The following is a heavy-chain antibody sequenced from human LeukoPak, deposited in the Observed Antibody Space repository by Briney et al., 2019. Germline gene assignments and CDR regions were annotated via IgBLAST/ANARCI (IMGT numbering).Heavy chain of an antibody. J-gene: IGHJ4*02. D-gene: IGHD6-13*01. CDR1: GLTFSSYW. V-gene: IGHV3-74*01. Sequence: TGGSLRLSCAASGLTFSSYWMHWVRQAPGKGLVWVSRINWDGSSIGYADSVKGRFTISRDNAKNTVYLQMNSLRAEDTAVYYCAREIAGAGTDWGQGTLVTVSS. CDR2: INWDGSSI. CDR3: AREIAGAGTD.